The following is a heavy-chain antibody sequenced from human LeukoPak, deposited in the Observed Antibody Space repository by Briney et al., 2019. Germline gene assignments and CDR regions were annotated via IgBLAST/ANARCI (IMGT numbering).Heavy chain of an antibody. J-gene: IGHJ3*01. CDR2: VYKRQSA. D-gene: IGHD2-8*01. Sequence: PSETLSLTCSVSVGSISSFSWAWIRQPPGKGLEWIVFVYKRQSANYHPSLESRLTISVDTSNNQFSLKLTSVTAADAAVYYCASVSGPGVATGSRTFDLWGQGTMVTVSS. V-gene: IGHV4-59*01. CDR3: ASVSGPGVATGSRTFDL. CDR1: VGSISSFS.